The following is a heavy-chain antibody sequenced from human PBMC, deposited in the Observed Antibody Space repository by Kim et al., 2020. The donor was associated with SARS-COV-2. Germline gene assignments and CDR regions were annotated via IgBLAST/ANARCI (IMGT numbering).Heavy chain of an antibody. Sequence: APSVKGRFTISRDDSSNTAYLQMNSLRIEDTAVYYCDRRGGERSPDPNIVYWGQGTQVTVSS. V-gene: IGHV3-73*01. J-gene: IGHJ4*02. D-gene: IGHD5-12*01. CDR3: DRRGGERSPDPNIVY.